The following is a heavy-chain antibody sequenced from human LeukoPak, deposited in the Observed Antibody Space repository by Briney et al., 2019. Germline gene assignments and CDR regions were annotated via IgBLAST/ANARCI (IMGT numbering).Heavy chain of an antibody. CDR1: GDSISSSSYY. J-gene: IGHJ4*02. V-gene: IGHV4-39*01. CDR2: IYYSGSA. CDR3: ARLGGITMVRGVITW. D-gene: IGHD3-10*01. Sequence: SETLSLTCTVSGDSISSSSYYWGWIRQPPGKGLEWIGSIYYSGSAYYNPSLKSRVTISVDTSKNQFSLKLSSVTAADTAVYYCARLGGITMVRGVITWWGQGTLVTVSS.